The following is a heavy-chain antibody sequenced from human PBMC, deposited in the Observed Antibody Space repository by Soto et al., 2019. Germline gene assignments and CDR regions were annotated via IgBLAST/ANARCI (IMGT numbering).Heavy chain of an antibody. Sequence: SETLSLTCSASGGSITSSSHFWGWVRQPPGKGLEWIGTIYFTGNTYYAPSLKSRLTMSIDTSKNEFSLRLNSVTAADTAVYYCAGQTFTIAAASYGRSNWFDPWGPGTLVTVSS. CDR1: GGSITSSSHF. CDR2: IYFTGNT. V-gene: IGHV4-39*01. CDR3: AGQTFTIAAASYGRSNWFDP. J-gene: IGHJ5*02. D-gene: IGHD6-25*01.